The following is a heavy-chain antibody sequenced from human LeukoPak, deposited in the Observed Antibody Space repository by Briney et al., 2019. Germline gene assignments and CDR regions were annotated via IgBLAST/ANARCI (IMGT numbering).Heavy chain of an antibody. J-gene: IGHJ4*02. Sequence: SETLSLTCTVSGGSISSGDYYWSWIRQPPGQGLEWIGYIYHSGSTYYNPSLKSRVTISVDRSKNQFSLKLNSVTAADTAVYYCARGADYCSGGSCYSEGPYYFDYWGQGTLVTVSS. CDR1: GGSISSGDYY. D-gene: IGHD2-15*01. V-gene: IGHV4-30-2*01. CDR3: ARGADYCSGGSCYSEGPYYFDY. CDR2: IYHSGST.